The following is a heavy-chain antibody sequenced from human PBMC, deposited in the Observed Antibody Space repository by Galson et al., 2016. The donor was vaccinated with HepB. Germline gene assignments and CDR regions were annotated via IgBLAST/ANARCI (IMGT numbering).Heavy chain of an antibody. V-gene: IGHV3-33*01. D-gene: IGHD1-7*01. CDR1: GFIFSSYG. CDR3: ARDWLELRHYYYMDV. Sequence: SLRLSCAESGFIFSSYGMHWVRQAPGKGLEWVAVIWYDGSNKYYADSVKGRFTISRDNSKNMLYLQMNSLRAEDKALYYCARDWLELRHYYYMDVWGKGTTVTVSS. J-gene: IGHJ6*03. CDR2: IWYDGSNK.